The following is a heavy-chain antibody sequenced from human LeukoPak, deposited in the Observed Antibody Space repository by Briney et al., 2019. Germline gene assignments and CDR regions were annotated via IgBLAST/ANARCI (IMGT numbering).Heavy chain of an antibody. CDR1: GFTVSSTY. J-gene: IGHJ4*02. D-gene: IGHD3-22*01. CDR3: ARDYYEAPFDY. V-gene: IGHV3-48*02. Sequence: GGSLRLSCAASGFTVSSTYMNWVRQAPGKGLEWVSYISTSSSIIYYADSVQGRFTISRDNAKNSLSLQMNSLREEDTAVYYCARDYYEAPFDYWGQGTLVTVSS. CDR2: ISTSSSII.